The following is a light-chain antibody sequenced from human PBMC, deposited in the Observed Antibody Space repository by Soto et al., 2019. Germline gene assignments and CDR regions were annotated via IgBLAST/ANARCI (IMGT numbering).Light chain of an antibody. CDR2: GVS. CDR1: SSDVGGYNY. CDR3: CSYAGGPEV. J-gene: IGLJ1*01. Sequence: QSVLTQPRSVSGSPGQSFTISCTGTSSDVGGYNYVSWYQQKPGKAPKLIIYGVSRWPSGVPNRFSGSKSGNRASLTISGLQAEDEGDYYCCSYAGGPEVFGTGTKVTVL. V-gene: IGLV2-11*01.